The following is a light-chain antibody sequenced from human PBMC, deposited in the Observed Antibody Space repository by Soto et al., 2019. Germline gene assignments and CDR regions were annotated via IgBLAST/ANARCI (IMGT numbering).Light chain of an antibody. Sequence: DIQMTQSLSTLSASVGDRVTITCRASQSISSWLAWYQQKPGKAPKLLIYKASSLERGVPSRFSGSGSGTEFTLTISSLQPDDFATYYCQQYNSYSITFGQGARLETK. V-gene: IGKV1-5*03. CDR2: KAS. CDR1: QSISSW. J-gene: IGKJ5*01. CDR3: QQYNSYSIT.